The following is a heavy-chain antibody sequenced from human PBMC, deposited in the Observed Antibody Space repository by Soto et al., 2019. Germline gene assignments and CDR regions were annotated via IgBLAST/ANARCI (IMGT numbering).Heavy chain of an antibody. CDR2: MNPNSGNT. J-gene: IGHJ6*02. V-gene: IGHV1-8*01. D-gene: IGHD2-15*01. Sequence: ASVKVSCKASGYTSTSYDINWVRQATGQGLEWMGWMNPNSGNTGYAQKFQGRVTMTRNTSISTAYMELSSLRSEDTAVYYCATCRSGGSCYSGVYGMDVWGQGTTVTVSS. CDR1: GYTSTSYD. CDR3: ATCRSGGSCYSGVYGMDV.